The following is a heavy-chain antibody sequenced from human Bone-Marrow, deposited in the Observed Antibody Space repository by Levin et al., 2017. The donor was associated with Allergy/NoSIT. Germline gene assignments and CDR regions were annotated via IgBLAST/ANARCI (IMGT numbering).Heavy chain of an antibody. CDR3: AVTIPGSYNMDE. CDR2: IMPVFGTP. Sequence: ASVKVSCKASGGTFSSYSISWVRQAPGQGLEWMGGIMPVFGTPKYAQNFQGRLTITADESTTTAYMTLDSLGSEDTAVYYCAVTIPGSYNMDEWGQGTTVAVSS. V-gene: IGHV1-69*13. CDR1: GGTFSSYS. D-gene: IGHD5-24*01. J-gene: IGHJ6*02.